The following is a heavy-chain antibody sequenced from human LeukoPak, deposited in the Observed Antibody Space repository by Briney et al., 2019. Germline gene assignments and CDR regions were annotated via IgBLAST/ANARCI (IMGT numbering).Heavy chain of an antibody. V-gene: IGHV3-74*01. J-gene: IGHJ4*02. CDR1: GFTFSSYW. Sequence: GGSLRLSCAASGFTFSSYWMHWVRQAPGKGLVWVSRINSDGSSTSYADSVKGRFTISRDNAKNTLYLQMNSLRAEDTAVYYCASTYYYDSSGYPYEFDYWGQGTLLTVSS. D-gene: IGHD3-22*01. CDR2: INSDGSST. CDR3: ASTYYYDSSGYPYEFDY.